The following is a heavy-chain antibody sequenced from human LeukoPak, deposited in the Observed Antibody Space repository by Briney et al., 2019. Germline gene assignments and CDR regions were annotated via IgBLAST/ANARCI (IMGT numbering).Heavy chain of an antibody. CDR2: IYYSGST. J-gene: IGHJ4*02. D-gene: IGHD4-11*01. Sequence: SETLSLTCTVPGGSISSYYWSWIRQPPGKGLEWIGYIYYSGSTNYNPSLKSRVTISVDTSKNQFSLKLSSVTAADTAVYYSARADYIPANFDYWGQGTLVTVSS. CDR3: ARADYIPANFDY. V-gene: IGHV4-59*01. CDR1: GGSISSYY.